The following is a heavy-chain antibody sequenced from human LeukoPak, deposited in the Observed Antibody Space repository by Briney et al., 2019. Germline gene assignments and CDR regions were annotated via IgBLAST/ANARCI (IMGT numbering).Heavy chain of an antibody. CDR1: GVSFRGYC. CDR3: ARRGSSSWYSYWVSHFDL. CDR2: IKHSGST. D-gene: IGHD6-13*01. V-gene: IGHV4-34*01. J-gene: IGHJ2*01. Sequence: SETLSLTCAVYGVSFRGYCWSWIRHPPGKGLEWIGEIKHSGSTNDNPTLKSRVTISVDTSNNQFSLKLSSVTAADTAVYYCARRGSSSWYSYWVSHFDLWGRGTLVTVSS.